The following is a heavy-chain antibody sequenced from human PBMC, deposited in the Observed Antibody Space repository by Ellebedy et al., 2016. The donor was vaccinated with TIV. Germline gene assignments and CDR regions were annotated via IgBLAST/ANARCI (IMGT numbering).Heavy chain of an antibody. V-gene: IGHV1-8*01. CDR1: GYTFTSYD. Sequence: ASVKVSCXASGYTFTSYDINWVRQATGQGLEWMGWMNPNSGNTGYAQKFQGRVTMTRNTSISTAYMELSSLRSEDTAVYYCARGFHRYSSSWYSGYYYYYGMDVWGQGTTVTVSS. J-gene: IGHJ6*02. CDR2: MNPNSGNT. D-gene: IGHD6-13*01. CDR3: ARGFHRYSSSWYSGYYYYYGMDV.